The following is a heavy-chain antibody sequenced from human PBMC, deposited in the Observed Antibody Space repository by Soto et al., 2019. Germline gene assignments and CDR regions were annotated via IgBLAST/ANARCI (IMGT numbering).Heavy chain of an antibody. CDR3: ARGTGMVRGVTPYWYFDL. CDR1: GGTFSSYA. D-gene: IGHD3-10*01. V-gene: IGHV1-69*12. J-gene: IGHJ2*01. CDR2: IIPIFGTA. Sequence: QVQLVQSGAEVKKPGSSVKVSCKASGGTFSSYAISWVRQAPGQGLEWMGGIIPIFGTANYAQKFQGRVTITADESTSTAYMEMGSRRSEDTAVYYCARGTGMVRGVTPYWYFDLWGRGTLVTVSS.